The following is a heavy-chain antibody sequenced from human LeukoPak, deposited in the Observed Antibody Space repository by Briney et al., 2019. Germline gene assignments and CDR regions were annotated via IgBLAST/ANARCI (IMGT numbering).Heavy chain of an antibody. CDR2: IISSGTTT. V-gene: IGHV3-23*01. CDR1: GFTFSNYG. CDR3: AKSQGYFDY. Sequence: GGSLRLSCAASGFTFSNYGKTWVRQAPGKGLEWVSAIISSGTTTYYADSVKGRFTISRDNSKNTLYLQMNSLRAEDTAAYYCAKSQGYFDYWGQGTLVTVSS. J-gene: IGHJ4*02.